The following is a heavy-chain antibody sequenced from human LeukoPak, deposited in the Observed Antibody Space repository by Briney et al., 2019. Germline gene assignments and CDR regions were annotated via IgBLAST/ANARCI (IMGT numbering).Heavy chain of an antibody. V-gene: IGHV3-11*04. J-gene: IGHJ4*02. Sequence: GGSLRLSCAATGFTFSDYYMSWIRQAPGKGLEWVSYISSSGSTIYYADSVKGRFTISRDNAKNSLYLQMNSLRAEDTAVYYCARAQAYSGRIFDYWGQGTLVTVSS. CDR2: ISSSGSTI. CDR3: ARAQAYSGRIFDY. D-gene: IGHD1-26*01. CDR1: GFTFSDYY.